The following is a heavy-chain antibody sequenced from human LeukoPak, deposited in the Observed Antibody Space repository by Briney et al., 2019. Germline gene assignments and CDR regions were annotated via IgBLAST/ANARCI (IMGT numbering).Heavy chain of an antibody. CDR3: ARADTARIFDY. CDR2: ISSSSSYI. Sequence: GGSLRLSCAASGFAFSSYGMHWVRQAPGKGLEWVSSISSSSSYIYYADSVKGRFTISRDNAKNSLYLQMNSLRAEDTAVYYCARADTARIFDYWGQGTLVTVSS. V-gene: IGHV3-21*01. J-gene: IGHJ4*02. D-gene: IGHD5-18*01. CDR1: GFAFSSYG.